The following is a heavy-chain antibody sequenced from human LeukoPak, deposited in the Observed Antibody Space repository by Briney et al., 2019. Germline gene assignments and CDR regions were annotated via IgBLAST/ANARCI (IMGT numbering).Heavy chain of an antibody. J-gene: IGHJ4*02. Sequence: SGGSLRLSCAATGFTFSSYWTHWVRQAPGKGLVWVSRINSDGSSTSYADSVKGRFTISRDNAKNTLYLQMNSLRAEDTAVYYCARDPRLERVARGYWGQGTLVTVSS. CDR1: GFTFSSYW. V-gene: IGHV3-74*01. CDR2: INSDGSST. D-gene: IGHD5-24*01. CDR3: ARDPRLERVARGY.